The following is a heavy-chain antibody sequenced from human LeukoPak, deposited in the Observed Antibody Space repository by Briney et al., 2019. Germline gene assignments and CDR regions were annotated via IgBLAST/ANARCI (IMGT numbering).Heavy chain of an antibody. J-gene: IGHJ5*02. V-gene: IGHV3-23*01. CDR1: GFSFSTYS. Sequence: GGSLRLSCAASGFSFSTYSLSWVRQAPGKGLEWVSGISASGGDTFYADSAKGRFTISRDNSKNTLSLQMNSLRVEDTAIYYCAKDVRRCNGACTWGQGTLVTVSS. CDR3: AKDVRRCNGACT. D-gene: IGHD2-8*01. CDR2: ISASGGDT.